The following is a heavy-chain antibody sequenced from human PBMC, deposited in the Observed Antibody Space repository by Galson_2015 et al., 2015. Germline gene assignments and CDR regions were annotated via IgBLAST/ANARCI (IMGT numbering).Heavy chain of an antibody. J-gene: IGHJ3*02. CDR2: IYPGDSDT. D-gene: IGHD3-22*01. V-gene: IGHV5-51*01. Sequence: QSGAEVKKPGESLTISCKGSGYSFTSYWIGWVRQMPGKGLEWMGIIYPGDSDTRYSPSFQGQVTISADKSISTAYLQWSSLKASDTAMYYCARQRDSSGYYRDAFDIWGQGTMVTVSS. CDR3: ARQRDSSGYYRDAFDI. CDR1: GYSFTSYW.